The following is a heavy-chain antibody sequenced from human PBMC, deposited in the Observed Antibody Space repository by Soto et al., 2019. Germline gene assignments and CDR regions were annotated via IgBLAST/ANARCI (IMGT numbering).Heavy chain of an antibody. V-gene: IGHV1-8*01. CDR3: AREALPAALYHYYYYGMDV. CDR2: LNPNSGNT. D-gene: IGHD2-2*01. Sequence: ASVKVSCKASGYTFTSYDIHWVRQATGQGLEWMGWLNPNSGNTGYAQKFPGRVTMTRNTSISTAYMELSSLRSEDPAGYYCAREALPAALYHYYYYGMDVWGQGTTVTLAS. CDR1: GYTFTSYD. J-gene: IGHJ6*01.